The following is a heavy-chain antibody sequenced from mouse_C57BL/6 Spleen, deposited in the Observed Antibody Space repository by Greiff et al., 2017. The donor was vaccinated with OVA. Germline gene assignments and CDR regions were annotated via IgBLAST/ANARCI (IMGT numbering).Heavy chain of an antibody. J-gene: IGHJ3*01. CDR2: IRNKANGYTT. V-gene: IGHV7-3*01. Sequence: EVQLVESGGGLVQPGGSLSLSCAASGFTFTDSYMSWVRQPPGKALEWLGFIRNKANGYTTEYSASVKGRFTISRDNSQSILYLQMNALRAEDSATYYCAREGTGFAYWGQGTLVTVSA. CDR3: AREGTGFAY. D-gene: IGHD3-3*01. CDR1: GFTFTDSY.